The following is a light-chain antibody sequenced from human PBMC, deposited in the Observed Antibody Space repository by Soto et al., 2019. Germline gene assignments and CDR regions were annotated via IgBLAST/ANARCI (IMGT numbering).Light chain of an antibody. CDR3: QQYSNWPPTYT. V-gene: IGKV3-15*01. CDR1: QSVSDN. CDR2: GAS. Sequence: EIVMAQSPATLSVSPGERATLSCGASQSVSDNLAWYQQKPGQAPRLLIYGASTRATGIPARFSGSGSGTEFTLTISSLQSEDFAVYYCQQYSNWPPTYTFGQGTKLEIK. J-gene: IGKJ2*01.